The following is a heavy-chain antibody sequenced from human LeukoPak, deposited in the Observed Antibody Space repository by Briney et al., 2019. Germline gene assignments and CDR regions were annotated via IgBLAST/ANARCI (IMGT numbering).Heavy chain of an antibody. CDR1: GGSISNYH. Sequence: SETLSLTCTVSGGSISNYHWNWIRQPPGKGLVWIGYIYYSGTTNYNPSLKSRVTISVDTSKNQFSLKLSSVTAADTAVYYCARAPGTGWFTTPIFNYWGQGTLVTVSA. J-gene: IGHJ4*02. D-gene: IGHD6-19*01. CDR2: IYYSGTT. V-gene: IGHV4-59*01. CDR3: ARAPGTGWFTTPIFNY.